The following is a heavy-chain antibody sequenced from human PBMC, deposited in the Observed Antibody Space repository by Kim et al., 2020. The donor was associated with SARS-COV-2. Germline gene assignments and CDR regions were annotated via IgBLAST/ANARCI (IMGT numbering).Heavy chain of an antibody. V-gene: IGHV4-59*01. Sequence: SETLSLTCTVSGGSISTYYWSWIRQPPGKGLEWIGYIYYSGSTNYNPSLKSRVTISVDTSKNQFSLKLRSVTAADTAVYYCARVPPMVRGFGYFDYWGQGTLVTVSS. D-gene: IGHD3-10*01. CDR3: ARVPPMVRGFGYFDY. J-gene: IGHJ4*02. CDR1: GGSISTYY. CDR2: IYYSGST.